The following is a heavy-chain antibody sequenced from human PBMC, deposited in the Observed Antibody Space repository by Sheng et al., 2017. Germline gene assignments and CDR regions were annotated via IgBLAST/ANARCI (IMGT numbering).Heavy chain of an antibody. Sequence: PASGFTFSSYWMSWVRQAPGKGLEWVANIKQDGSEKYYVDSVKGRFTISRDNAKNSLYLQMNSLRAEDTAVYYCARVHLNDFWSGYSSYYYYMDVWGKGTTVTVSS. CDR2: IKQDGSEK. CDR3: ARVHLNDFWSGYSSYYYYMDV. V-gene: IGHV3-7*01. D-gene: IGHD3-3*01. J-gene: IGHJ6*03. CDR1: GFTFSSYW.